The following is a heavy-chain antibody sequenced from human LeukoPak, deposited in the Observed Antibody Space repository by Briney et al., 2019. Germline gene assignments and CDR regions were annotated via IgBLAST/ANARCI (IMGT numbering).Heavy chain of an antibody. CDR2: IYYSGST. Sequence: SETLSLTCTVSGGSISSYYWSWIRQPPGKGLEWIGYIYYSGSTNYNPSLKSRVTISVDTSKNQFSLKLSSLTAADTAVYYCATTAAADYYFDYWGRGTLVTVSS. CDR3: ATTAAADYYFDY. V-gene: IGHV4-59*01. J-gene: IGHJ4*02. CDR1: GGSISSYY. D-gene: IGHD6-13*01.